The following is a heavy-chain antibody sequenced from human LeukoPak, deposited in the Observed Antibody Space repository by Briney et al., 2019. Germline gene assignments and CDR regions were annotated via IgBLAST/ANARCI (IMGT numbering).Heavy chain of an antibody. CDR2: IYYSGST. J-gene: IGHJ5*02. CDR1: GGSISSSSYY. D-gene: IGHD1-26*01. V-gene: IGHV4-39*07. Sequence: SETLSLTCTVSGGSISSSSYYWGWIRQPPGKGLEWIGSIYYSGSTYYNPSLKSRVTISVDTSKNQFSLKLSSVTAVDTAVYYCARDPKPRVVGATNWFDPWGQGTLVTVSS. CDR3: ARDPKPRVVGATNWFDP.